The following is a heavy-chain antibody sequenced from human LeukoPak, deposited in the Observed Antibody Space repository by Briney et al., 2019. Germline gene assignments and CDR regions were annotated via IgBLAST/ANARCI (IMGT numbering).Heavy chain of an antibody. D-gene: IGHD3-10*01. CDR1: GFTFSSYA. V-gene: IGHV3-23*01. CDR3: AKAVSTMVRGVIITPTFDY. CDR2: ISGSGGRT. Sequence: GGSLRLSYAASGFTFSSYAMSWVRQAPGKRLDLISAISGSGGRTYYADPVKGRFTISRDKSKNTLYLQMNGLRAEDTAVYYCAKAVSTMVRGVIITPTFDYWGQGTLVTVSS. J-gene: IGHJ4*02.